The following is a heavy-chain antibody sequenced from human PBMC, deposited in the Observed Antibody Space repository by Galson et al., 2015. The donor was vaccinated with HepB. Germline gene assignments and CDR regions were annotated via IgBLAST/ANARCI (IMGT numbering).Heavy chain of an antibody. Sequence: SLRLSCAASGFTVSSNYMSWVRQAPGKGLEWVSVIYSGGSTYYADSVKGRFTISRDNSKNTLYLQMNSLRAEDTAVYYCARAPDYYDAPDAFDIWGQGTMVTVSS. CDR1: GFTVSSNY. CDR2: IYSGGST. J-gene: IGHJ3*02. V-gene: IGHV3-66*01. D-gene: IGHD3-22*01. CDR3: ARAPDYYDAPDAFDI.